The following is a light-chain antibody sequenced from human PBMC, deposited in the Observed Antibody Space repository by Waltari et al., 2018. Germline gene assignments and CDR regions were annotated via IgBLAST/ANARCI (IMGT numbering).Light chain of an antibody. V-gene: IGLV2-14*03. CDR3: SSYTSSSTVV. CDR2: DVS. Sequence: SALTQPASVSGSPGPSITISCTGTISDVGGYNYVSWYQQHPGKAPKLMIYDVSNRPSGVSNRFSGSKSGNTASLTISGLQAEDEADYYCSSYTSSSTVVFGGGTKLTVL. CDR1: ISDVGGYNY. J-gene: IGLJ2*01.